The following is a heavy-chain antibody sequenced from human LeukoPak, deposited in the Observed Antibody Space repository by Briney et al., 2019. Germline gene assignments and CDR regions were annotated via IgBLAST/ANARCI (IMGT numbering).Heavy chain of an antibody. CDR3: ARGQQWDDAFDI. CDR1: GGSISSYY. J-gene: IGHJ3*02. V-gene: IGHV4-59*01. D-gene: IGHD6-19*01. CDR2: IYYSGST. Sequence: PSETLSLTCTVSGGSISSYYWSWIRQPPGKGLEWIGYIYYSGSTNYNPSLKSRVTISVDTSKNQFSLKLSSVTAADTAVYYCARGQQWDDAFDIWGQGTMVTVSS.